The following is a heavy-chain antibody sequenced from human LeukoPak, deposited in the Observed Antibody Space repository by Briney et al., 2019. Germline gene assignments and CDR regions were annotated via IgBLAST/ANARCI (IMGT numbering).Heavy chain of an antibody. CDR3: AREEKLAEAFDI. Sequence: GGSLRLSCAASGFTFSNYNINWVRQAPGKGLEWVSYISSSSGTIYYADSVKGRFTISRDNAKNSLYLQMNSLRAEDTAVYYCAREEKLAEAFDIWGQGTMVTVSS. D-gene: IGHD1-1*01. V-gene: IGHV3-48*04. CDR1: GFTFSNYN. J-gene: IGHJ3*02. CDR2: ISSSSGTI.